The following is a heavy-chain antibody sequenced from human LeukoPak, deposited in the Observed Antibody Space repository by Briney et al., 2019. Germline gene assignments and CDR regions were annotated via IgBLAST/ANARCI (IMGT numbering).Heavy chain of an antibody. CDR3: TTFSDCSTSVCYNNY. CDR1: GFTFSNAW. V-gene: IGHV3-15*01. D-gene: IGHD2-2*02. J-gene: IGHJ4*02. CDR2: IKSKTHGGTT. Sequence: GGSLRLSCAASGFTFSNAWMSWVRQAPGKGLEWVGRIKSKTHGGTTDYAAPVYGRFSVSRDDSKNTLYLQMNSLQTEDTAVYYCTTFSDCSTSVCYNNYWGQGTLVTVSS.